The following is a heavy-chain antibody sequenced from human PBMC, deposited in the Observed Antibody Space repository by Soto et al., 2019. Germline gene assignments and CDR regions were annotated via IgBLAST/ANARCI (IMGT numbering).Heavy chain of an antibody. CDR1: GFTFETPW. Sequence: EVQLVESGGGLVQPGGSLRLSCAAPGFTFETPWMTWVRQAPGKGLEWVANIKQDGSEKYYVDSVKGRFTISRDNAKNSLYLQMNSLRVEDTAVYFCVRERISSWGQGTLVTVSS. D-gene: IGHD2-15*01. V-gene: IGHV3-7*01. CDR3: VRERISS. J-gene: IGHJ4*02. CDR2: IKQDGSEK.